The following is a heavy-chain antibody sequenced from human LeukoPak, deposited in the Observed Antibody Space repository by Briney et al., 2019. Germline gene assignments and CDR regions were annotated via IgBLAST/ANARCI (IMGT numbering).Heavy chain of an antibody. D-gene: IGHD4-17*01. Sequence: ASVKVSCKACAYTFTGYYMHWVRQGPGQGLEWMGWINPNSGGTNYAQKFQGRVTMTRDTSISTAYMELSRLRSDDTAVYYCATTVTTFGNFDYWGQGTLVTVSS. V-gene: IGHV1-2*02. CDR3: ATTVTTFGNFDY. CDR1: AYTFTGYY. J-gene: IGHJ4*02. CDR2: INPNSGGT.